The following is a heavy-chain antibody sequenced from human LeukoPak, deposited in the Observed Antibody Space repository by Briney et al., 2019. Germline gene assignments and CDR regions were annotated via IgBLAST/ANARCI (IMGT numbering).Heavy chain of an antibody. CDR3: ARAIPPIQRELPPDRYYFDY. D-gene: IGHD1-26*01. V-gene: IGHV3-21*01. Sequence: GGSLRLSCAASGFTFSSYSMNWVRQAPGKGLEWVSSISSSSSYIYYADSVKGRFTISRDNAKNSLYLQMNSLRAEDTAVYYCARAIPPIQRELPPDRYYFDYWGQGTLVTVSS. J-gene: IGHJ4*02. CDR2: ISSSSSYI. CDR1: GFTFSSYS.